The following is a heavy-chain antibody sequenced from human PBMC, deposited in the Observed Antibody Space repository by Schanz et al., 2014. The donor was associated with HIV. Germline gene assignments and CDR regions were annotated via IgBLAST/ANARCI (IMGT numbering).Heavy chain of an antibody. CDR1: GFTFSSDG. V-gene: IGHV3-33*08. J-gene: IGHJ3*02. CDR2: IWYDGSKK. Sequence: QVQLVESGGGVVQPGRSLRLSCAASGFTFSSDGMHWVRQAPGKGLEWVAVIWYDGSKKYYADSVKGRFTISRDNPKNTLYLQMNSLRAEDTAIYYCARSPDWAGTDAFDIWGQGTMVTVSS. D-gene: IGHD6-19*01. CDR3: ARSPDWAGTDAFDI.